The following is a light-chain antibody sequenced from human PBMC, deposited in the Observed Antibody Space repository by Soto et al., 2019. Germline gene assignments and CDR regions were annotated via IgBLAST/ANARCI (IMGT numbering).Light chain of an antibody. V-gene: IGLV2-14*03. CDR2: EVS. Sequence: QSVLAQPASVSGCPGQSITISCTGTSSDVGGYNYVSWYQQHPGKGPKLMIYEVSNRPSGVSNRFSGSKSGNTATLTISGLQAEDEADYYCSSYTSTTTRVFGTGTKVTVL. CDR1: SSDVGGYNY. CDR3: SSYTSTTTRV. J-gene: IGLJ1*01.